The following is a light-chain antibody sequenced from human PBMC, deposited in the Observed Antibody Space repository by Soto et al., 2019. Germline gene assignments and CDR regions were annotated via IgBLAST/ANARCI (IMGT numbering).Light chain of an antibody. CDR3: SSYAGSNLWV. V-gene: IGLV2-8*01. Sequence: QSVLTQPPSASGSPGQSVTISCTGTSSDVGGYNYVSWYQQHPSKAPKLMSYEVSKRPAGVHDRFSGSKSGNTASLTVSGLQAEDEAGYYCSSYAGSNLWVFGGGT. J-gene: IGLJ3*02. CDR1: SSDVGGYNY. CDR2: EVS.